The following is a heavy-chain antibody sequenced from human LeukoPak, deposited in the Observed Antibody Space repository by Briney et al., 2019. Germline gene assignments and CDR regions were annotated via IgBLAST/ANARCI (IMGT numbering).Heavy chain of an antibody. J-gene: IGHJ5*02. D-gene: IGHD2-2*01. CDR2: IYYSGST. CDR3: ARASMRCSSTSCFPWWFDP. Sequence: PSETLSLTCTVSGGSISSGGYYWSWIRQHPGKGLEWIGYIYYSGSTYYNPSLKSRVTISVDTSKNQFSLKLSSVTAADTAVYYCARASMRCSSTSCFPWWFDPWGQGTLVTVSS. V-gene: IGHV4-31*03. CDR1: GGSISSGGYY.